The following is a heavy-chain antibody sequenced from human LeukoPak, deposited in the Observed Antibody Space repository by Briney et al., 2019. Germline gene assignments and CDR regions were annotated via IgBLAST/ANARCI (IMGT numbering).Heavy chain of an antibody. J-gene: IGHJ4*02. CDR2: IFYSGRT. V-gene: IGHV4-39*07. Sequence: SETLSLTCTVSGGSISSGGYYWAWIRQPPGKGLEWIGAIFYSGRTNYKSSLKSRVAISVDTSKNQFSLKLSSVTAADTAVYFCARKFQGGSYQDYFDYWGQGTLVTVSA. D-gene: IGHD3-3*01. CDR1: GGSISSGGYY. CDR3: ARKFQGGSYQDYFDY.